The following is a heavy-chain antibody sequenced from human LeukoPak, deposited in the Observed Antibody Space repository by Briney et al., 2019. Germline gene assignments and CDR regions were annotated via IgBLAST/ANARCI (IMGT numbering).Heavy chain of an antibody. D-gene: IGHD3-22*01. CDR1: GFTFPSYG. CDR2: VGAGGRST. Sequence: TGGSLRLSCGASGFTFPSYGMTWVRQAPGKGLEWVSAVGAGGRSTCYADSVKDRFTISRDNSKNTLYLQMNSLRTEDTAMYYCAKTPTNYDSSGGGGFDYLGQGTLVTVSS. V-gene: IGHV3-23*01. J-gene: IGHJ4*02. CDR3: AKTPTNYDSSGGGGFDY.